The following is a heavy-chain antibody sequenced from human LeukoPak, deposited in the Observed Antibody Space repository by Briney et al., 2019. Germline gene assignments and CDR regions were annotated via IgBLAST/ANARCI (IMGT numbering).Heavy chain of an antibody. V-gene: IGHV3-33*06. CDR1: GLTFSGYG. D-gene: IGHD3-10*01. CDR2: IWYDGSNK. Sequence: GESLRLSCAVSGLTFSGYGMHWVRQAPGKGLEWVALIWYDGSNKYYADSVKGRFTISRDNSKNALYLQMDSLRAEDTGVYYCAKDLGVTMVRGLCDYWGQGTLVTVSS. J-gene: IGHJ4*02. CDR3: AKDLGVTMVRGLCDY.